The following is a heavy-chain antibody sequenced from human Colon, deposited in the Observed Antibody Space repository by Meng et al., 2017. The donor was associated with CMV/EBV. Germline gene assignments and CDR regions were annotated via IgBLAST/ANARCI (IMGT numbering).Heavy chain of an antibody. CDR1: GASITSCY. V-gene: IGHV4-4*07. CDR2: VYISGNT. Sequence: QLRDSAPGRVKASWTRSPTSTVSGASITSCYWSWIRQPAGKGLEWIGRVYISGNTNYNPSLKSRVTMSIDTSKNQLSLNIRSVTAADTAVYYCARDSNLSGLAYWGQGTLVTVSS. J-gene: IGHJ4*02. CDR3: ARDSNLSGLAY. D-gene: IGHD3-10*01.